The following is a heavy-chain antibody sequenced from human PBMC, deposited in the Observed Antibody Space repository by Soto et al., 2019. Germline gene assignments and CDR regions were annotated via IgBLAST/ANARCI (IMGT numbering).Heavy chain of an antibody. CDR1: GFTFDDYA. J-gene: IGHJ6*02. V-gene: IGHV3-9*01. D-gene: IGHD7-27*01. CDR2: ISWNSGSI. CDR3: AKENRNTNRAHVGGMDV. Sequence: GGSLRLSCAASGFTFDDYAMHWVRQAPGKGLEWVSGISWNSGSIGYADSVKGRFTISRDNAKNSLYLQMNSLRAEDTALYYCAKENRNTNRAHVGGMDVWGQGTTVTVSS.